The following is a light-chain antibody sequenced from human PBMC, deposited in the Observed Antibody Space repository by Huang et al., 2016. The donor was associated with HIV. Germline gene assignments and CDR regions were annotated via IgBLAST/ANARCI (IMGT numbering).Light chain of an antibody. V-gene: IGKV3-15*01. J-gene: IGKJ2*01. CDR3: QQYNNWPYT. CDR2: VAS. CDR1: QSVGSN. Sequence: DTVMTQTPATLSVSPGARAPLSSRASQSVGSNLAWFQQKPGPAPGPLIHVASTRATGIPARFSGSGSGTEFTLTISSLQSEDFAVYYCQQYNNWPYTFGQGTKLEIK.